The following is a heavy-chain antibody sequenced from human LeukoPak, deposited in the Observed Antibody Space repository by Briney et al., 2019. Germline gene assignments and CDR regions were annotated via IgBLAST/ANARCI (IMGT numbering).Heavy chain of an antibody. D-gene: IGHD1-26*01. CDR3: ATVRGATPLTFDY. CDR2: INPDSDNT. J-gene: IGHJ4*02. CDR1: GYTFTSYD. V-gene: IGHV1-8*01. Sequence: ASVKVSCKASGYTFTSYDIHWVRQATGQGLEWMGWINPDSDNTDYAQKFQARVTITRNTSISTAYMELSSLRSEDTAVYYCATVRGATPLTFDYWGQGTLVTVSS.